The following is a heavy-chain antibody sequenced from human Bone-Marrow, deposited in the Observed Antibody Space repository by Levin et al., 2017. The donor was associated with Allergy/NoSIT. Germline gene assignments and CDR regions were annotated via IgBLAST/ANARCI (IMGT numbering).Heavy chain of an antibody. D-gene: IGHD6-19*01. CDR1: GGSISSYY. Sequence: SQTLSLTCTVSGGSISSYYWSWIRQPAGKGLEWIGRIYTSGSTNYNPSLKSRVTMSVDTSKNQVSLKLSSVTAADTAVYYCARNRIVVAGGNDYYYGMDVWGQGTTVTVSS. J-gene: IGHJ6*02. CDR3: ARNRIVVAGGNDYYYGMDV. CDR2: IYTSGST. V-gene: IGHV4-4*07.